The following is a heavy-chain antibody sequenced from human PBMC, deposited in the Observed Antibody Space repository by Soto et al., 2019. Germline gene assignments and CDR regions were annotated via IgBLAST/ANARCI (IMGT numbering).Heavy chain of an antibody. V-gene: IGHV3-23*01. J-gene: IGHJ4*02. D-gene: IGHD3-22*01. CDR3: AKRGGYYYDSSGPLDY. CDR2: ISGSGGST. CDR1: GFTFSSYA. Sequence: PGGSLRLSCAASGFTFSSYAMSWVRQAPGKGLEWVSAISGSGGSTYYADSVKGRFTISRDSSKNTLYLQMNSLRAEDTAVYYCAKRGGYYYDSSGPLDYWGQGTLVTVSS.